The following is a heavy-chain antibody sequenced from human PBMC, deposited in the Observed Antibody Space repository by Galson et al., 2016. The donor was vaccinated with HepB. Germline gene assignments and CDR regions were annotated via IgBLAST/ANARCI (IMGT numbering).Heavy chain of an antibody. D-gene: IGHD2-8*01. CDR3: ARGYTSGVPFW. CDR2: MYSGGSK. V-gene: IGHV3-53*01. CDR1: GFLVNSNY. Sequence: SLRLSCAVSGFLVNSNYMTWVRLAPGRGLEWVAIMYSGGSKQYAGSAKGRFTISKNHSSQTLFLEASDLGAEDTGIYYCARGYTSGVPFWWGQGTLVTVSS. J-gene: IGHJ4*02.